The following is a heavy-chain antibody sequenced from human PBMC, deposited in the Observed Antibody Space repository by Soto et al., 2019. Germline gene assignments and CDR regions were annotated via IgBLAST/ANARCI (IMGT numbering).Heavy chain of an antibody. V-gene: IGHV3-23*01. D-gene: IGHD3-10*01. Sequence: ASVKVSCAASGFTFSSYSMSWVRQAPGKGLEWVAGFSTGGDGGTTHYADSVQGRFTISRDNSKNTVFLQMNSLRAEDTAIYYCAKKVNSGSGSQFFDSWGQGTLVTVSS. CDR2: FSTGGDGGTT. J-gene: IGHJ5*01. CDR3: AKKVNSGSGSQFFDS. CDR1: GFTFSSYS.